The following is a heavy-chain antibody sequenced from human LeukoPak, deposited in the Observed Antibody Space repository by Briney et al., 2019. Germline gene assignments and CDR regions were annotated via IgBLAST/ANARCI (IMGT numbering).Heavy chain of an antibody. J-gene: IGHJ4*02. CDR2: ISSSSSPI. CDR3: AREAYGDFDY. D-gene: IGHD4-17*01. Sequence: GGSLRLSCAASGFTFSSYSMNWVRQAPGKGPEWVSYISSSSSPIYFADSVKGRFTISRDNAKNSLYLQMNSLRAEDTAVYYCAREAYGDFDYWGQGTLVTVSS. CDR1: GFTFSSYS. V-gene: IGHV3-48*01.